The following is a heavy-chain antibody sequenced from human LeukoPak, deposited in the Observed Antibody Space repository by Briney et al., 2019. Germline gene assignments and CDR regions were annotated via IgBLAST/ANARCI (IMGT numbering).Heavy chain of an antibody. D-gene: IGHD1-26*01. V-gene: IGHV1-46*01. J-gene: IGHJ5*02. CDR1: GYTFTSYG. CDR2: INPSGDFR. Sequence: ASVKVSCKASGYTFTSYGINWVRQAPGQGLEWMAIINPSGDFRSYAQKFQGRLTVTRDMSTRTVYMELSDLRPEDTAVYYCARDYSGEWEQLTGWWFDPWGQGTLVIVSS. CDR3: ARDYSGEWEQLTGWWFDP.